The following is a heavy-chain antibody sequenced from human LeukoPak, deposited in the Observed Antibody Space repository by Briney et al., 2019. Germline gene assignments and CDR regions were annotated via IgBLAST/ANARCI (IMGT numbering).Heavy chain of an antibody. CDR2: INPNSGGT. Sequence: GASVKVSCKASGYTFTAYYMHWVRQAPGQGLEWMGWINPNSGGTNYAQKFQGRVTMTTDTSISTAYMELRRLRSDDTAVYYCARDPSGIAVAGTDYWGQGTLVTVSS. J-gene: IGHJ4*02. CDR3: ARDPSGIAVAGTDY. D-gene: IGHD6-19*01. V-gene: IGHV1-2*02. CDR1: GYTFTAYY.